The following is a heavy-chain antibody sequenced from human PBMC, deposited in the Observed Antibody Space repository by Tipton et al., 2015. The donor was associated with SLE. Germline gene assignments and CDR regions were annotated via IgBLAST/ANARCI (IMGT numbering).Heavy chain of an antibody. CDR2: INPNNGGT. CDR1: GYNFTGFY. V-gene: IGHV1-2*06. J-gene: IGHJ4*02. Sequence: QSGAEVKKPGASVKVSCKASGYNFTGFYMHWVRQAPGQGLEWMGRINPNNGGTHYAQIFQGRVVMTRDTSISTAYMELNSLRSDDTAIYYCARGFDEFYYYDSAVYSDYWGQGTLVTVSS. D-gene: IGHD3-22*01. CDR3: ARGFDEFYYYDSAVYSDY.